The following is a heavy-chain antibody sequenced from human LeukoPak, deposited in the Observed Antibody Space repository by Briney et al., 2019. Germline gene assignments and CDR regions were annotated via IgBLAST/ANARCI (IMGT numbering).Heavy chain of an antibody. J-gene: IGHJ4*02. CDR2: IYYSGST. CDR3: ARDNPTRYYYGSGSHKGFDY. D-gene: IGHD3-10*01. Sequence: SETLSLTCTVSCGSISSGDYYWSWIRQPPGKGLEWSGYIYYSGSTYYNPCLKSRVTISVDKSKNQLYLKLSSVTAADTAVYYCARDNPTRYYYGSGSHKGFDYWGQGTLVTVSS. CDR1: CGSISSGDYY. V-gene: IGHV4-30-4*08.